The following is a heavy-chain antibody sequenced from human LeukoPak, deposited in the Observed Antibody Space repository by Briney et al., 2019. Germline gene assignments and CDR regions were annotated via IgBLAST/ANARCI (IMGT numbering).Heavy chain of an antibody. V-gene: IGHV3-30*18. CDR3: AKDGIYDTPFDY. J-gene: IGHJ4*02. D-gene: IGHD1-26*01. CDR2: ISYDGSNK. Sequence: HPGGSLRLSCAASGFTFSSYGMHWVRQAPGKGLEWVAVISYDGSNKYYADSVKGRFTISRDNSKNTLYLQMNSLRAEDTAVYYCAKDGIYDTPFDYWGQGTLDTVSS. CDR1: GFTFSSYG.